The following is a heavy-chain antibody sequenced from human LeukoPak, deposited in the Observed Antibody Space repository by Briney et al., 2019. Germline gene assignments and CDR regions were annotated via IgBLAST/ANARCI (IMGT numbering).Heavy chain of an antibody. CDR1: GSISSYY. CDR2: IYYSGST. CDR3: ARSRGWLQSHPLGY. J-gene: IGHJ4*02. D-gene: IGHD5-24*01. Sequence: GSISSYYWNWIRQPPGKGLEWIGYIYYSGSTNYNPSLKSRVTISVDTSKNQFSLKMTSVTAADTAVYYCARSRGWLQSHPLGYWGQGTLVAVSS. V-gene: IGHV4-59*01.